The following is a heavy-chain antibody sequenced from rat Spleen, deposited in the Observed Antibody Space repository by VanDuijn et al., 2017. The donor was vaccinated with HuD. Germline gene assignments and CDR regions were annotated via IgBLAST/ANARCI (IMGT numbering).Heavy chain of an antibody. D-gene: IGHD1-10*01. CDR3: ARHGLYNNYVWFAY. V-gene: IGHV5-25*01. CDR2: ISSGGGVT. CDR1: GFTFSHYD. J-gene: IGHJ2*01. Sequence: EVQLVESGGGLVQPGRSMKLSCAASGFTFSHYDMAWVRQAPKKGLEWVASISSGGGVTYYPESVNGRFTISRDHAKSTLYLQMDSLRSEDTASYYCARHGLYNNYVWFAYWGQGVMVTVSS.